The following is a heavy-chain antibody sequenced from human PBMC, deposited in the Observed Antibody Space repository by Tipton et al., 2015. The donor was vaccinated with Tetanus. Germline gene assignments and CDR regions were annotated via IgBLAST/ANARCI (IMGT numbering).Heavy chain of an antibody. J-gene: IGHJ4*02. CDR3: ARAPNRKSRAYVY. D-gene: IGHD1-14*01. V-gene: IGHV1-69*01. CDR1: GGTFTNYA. CDR2: ITPIFGTT. Sequence: QVQLVQSGAEVKKPGSSVKVSCKASGGTFTNYALSWVRQAPGQGLERVGGITPIFGTTNSAPKFQGRVTITADESTNTAYMELSSLRSEDTAVYYCARAPNRKSRAYVYWGQGAQITVSS.